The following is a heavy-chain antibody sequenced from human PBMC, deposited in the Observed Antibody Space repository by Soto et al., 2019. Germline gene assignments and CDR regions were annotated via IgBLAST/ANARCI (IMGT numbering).Heavy chain of an antibody. Sequence: QITLKESGPALVKPTQTLTLTCTFSGFSLTTYGVGVGWIRQPPGKALEWLALIYWDDDKRYCPSLMSRLTLTKXXSXNXXVLTMTNMDPVDTATYFCPHRLTLNSDWNYGRFDYWGQGALVTVSS. CDR1: GFSLTTYGVG. CDR3: PHRLTLNSDWNYGRFDY. D-gene: IGHD1-7*01. CDR2: IYWDDDK. J-gene: IGHJ4*02. V-gene: IGHV2-5*02.